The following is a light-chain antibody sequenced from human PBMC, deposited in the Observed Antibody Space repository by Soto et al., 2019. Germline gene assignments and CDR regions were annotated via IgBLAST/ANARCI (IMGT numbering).Light chain of an antibody. CDR2: GAS. V-gene: IGKV3-20*01. CDR1: ESVSSTY. Sequence: EIVLTQSPGTLSLSPGERASLSCRASESVSSTYIAWYQQKPGQAPRLLIYGASSRATGIPDRFSGSGSGTDFTFTISRLEPEDFVVYYCQQYGSSPRTFGQGTKVDIK. J-gene: IGKJ1*01. CDR3: QQYGSSPRT.